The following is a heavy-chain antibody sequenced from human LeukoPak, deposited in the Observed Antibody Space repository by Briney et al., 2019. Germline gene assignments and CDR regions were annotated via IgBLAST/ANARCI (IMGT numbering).Heavy chain of an antibody. V-gene: IGHV1-69*04. D-gene: IGHD5-24*01. CDR3: ARVEMATRCLDY. CDR1: GGTFSSYA. J-gene: IGHJ4*02. Sequence: SVKVSCKASGGTFSSYAISWVRQAPGQGLEWMGRIIPILGIANYAQKFQGRVTITADKSTSTAYMELSSLRSEDTAVYYCARVEMATRCLDYWGQGTLVTVSS. CDR2: IIPILGIA.